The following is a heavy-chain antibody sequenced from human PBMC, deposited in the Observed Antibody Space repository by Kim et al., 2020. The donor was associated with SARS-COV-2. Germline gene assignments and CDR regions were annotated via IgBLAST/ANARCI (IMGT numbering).Heavy chain of an antibody. D-gene: IGHD6-13*01. CDR3: ARERGLAAAGTGWFDP. CDR2: INPNSGGT. CDR1: GYTFTGYY. Sequence: ASVKVSCKASGYTFTGYYMHWVRQAPGQGLEWMGWINPNSGGTNYAQKFQGWVTMTRDTSISTAYMELSRLRSDDTAVYYCARERGLAAAGTGWFDPWGQGTLVTVSS. V-gene: IGHV1-2*04. J-gene: IGHJ5*02.